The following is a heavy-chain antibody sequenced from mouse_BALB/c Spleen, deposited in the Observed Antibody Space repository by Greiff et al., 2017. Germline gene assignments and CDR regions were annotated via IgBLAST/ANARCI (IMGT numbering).Heavy chain of an antibody. D-gene: IGHD2-3*01. Sequence: EVKLMESGGGLVQPGGSRKLSCAASGFTFSSFGMHWVRQAPEKGLEWVAYISSGSSTIYYADTVKGRFTISRDNPKNTLFLQMTSLRSEDTAMYYCARRSYDGYYYAMDYWGQGTSVTVSS. J-gene: IGHJ4*01. CDR1: GFTFSSFG. V-gene: IGHV5-17*02. CDR2: ISSGSSTI. CDR3: ARRSYDGYYYAMDY.